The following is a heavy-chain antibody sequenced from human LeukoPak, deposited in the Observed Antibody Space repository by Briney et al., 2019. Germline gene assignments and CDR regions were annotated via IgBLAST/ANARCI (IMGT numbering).Heavy chain of an antibody. CDR2: ISYDGSNE. J-gene: IGHJ4*02. V-gene: IGHV3-30*04. D-gene: IGHD3-10*01. Sequence: GGSLRLSCAASGFTFSSYVMHWVRQAPGKGLEWVAIISYDGSNEYYADSVKGRFTISRDNSKNTLYLQMNSLRAEDTAVYYCARGRVLLISYFDYWGQGTLVTVSS. CDR3: ARGRVLLISYFDY. CDR1: GFTFSSYV.